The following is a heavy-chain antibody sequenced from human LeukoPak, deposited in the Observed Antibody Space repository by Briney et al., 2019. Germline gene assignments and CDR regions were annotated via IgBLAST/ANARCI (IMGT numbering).Heavy chain of an antibody. CDR1: GFTFSNYW. D-gene: IGHD3-16*01. CDR3: VKESWRGPQLDH. CDR2: IKQDRSEK. V-gene: IGHV3-7*03. J-gene: IGHJ4*02. Sequence: PGGSLRLSCAASGFTFSNYWMSWVRQAPGKGLEWVANIKQDRSEKYYVDSVKGRFTISRDNAKNSLYLQMNSLRAEDTAVYYCVKESWRGPQLDHWGQGTLVTVSS.